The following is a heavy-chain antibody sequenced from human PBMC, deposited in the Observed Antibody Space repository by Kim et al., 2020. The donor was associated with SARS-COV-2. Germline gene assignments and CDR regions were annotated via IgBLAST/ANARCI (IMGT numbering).Heavy chain of an antibody. Sequence: SETLSLTCAVSGGSISSGGYSWSWIRQPPGKGLEWIGYIYHSGSTYYNPSLKSRVTISVDRSKNQFSLKLSSVTAADTAVYYCARAKVSPAYYYGSGSRDPNLFDYWGQGTLVTVSS. CDR2: IYHSGST. CDR1: GGSISSGGYS. J-gene: IGHJ4*02. CDR3: ARAKVSPAYYYGSGSRDPNLFDY. V-gene: IGHV4-30-2*01. D-gene: IGHD3-10*01.